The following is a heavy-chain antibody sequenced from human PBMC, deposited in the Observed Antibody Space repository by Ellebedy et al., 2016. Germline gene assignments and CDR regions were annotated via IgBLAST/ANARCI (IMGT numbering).Heavy chain of an antibody. CDR2: IYYSGST. D-gene: IGHD6-19*01. Sequence: SETLSLXXTVSGGSISSYYWSWIRQPPGKGLEWIGYIYYSGSTNYNPSLKSRVTISVDTSKNQFSLKLSSVTAADTAVYYCARGASSGGFYWGQGTLVTVSS. V-gene: IGHV4-59*12. CDR1: GGSISSYY. CDR3: ARGASSGGFY. J-gene: IGHJ4*02.